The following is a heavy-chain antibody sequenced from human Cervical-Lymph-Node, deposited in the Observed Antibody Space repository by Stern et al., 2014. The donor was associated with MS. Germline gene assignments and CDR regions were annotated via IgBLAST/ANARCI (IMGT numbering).Heavy chain of an antibody. CDR1: GGTFSKFP. CDR3: ALSSETSDRWYSLGYDL. J-gene: IGHJ5*02. V-gene: IGHV1-69*01. D-gene: IGHD6-13*01. CDR2: IFPVFGTP. Sequence: QVQLVQSGAEVTKPGSSVKVSCKVSGGTFSKFPSSWVRQAPGQGLEWMGVIFPVFGTPTYAQEFRGRVTITADVSTSTVYMELSSLRSDDTAVYYCALSSETSDRWYSLGYDLWGQGTLVTVSS.